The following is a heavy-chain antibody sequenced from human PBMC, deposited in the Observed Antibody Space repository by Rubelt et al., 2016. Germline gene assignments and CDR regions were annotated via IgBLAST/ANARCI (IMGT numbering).Heavy chain of an antibody. CDR3: ARDVGGNSVLYYFDY. CDR2: ISAYTGNT. Sequence: QVQLVQSGAEVKKPGASVKVSCKASGYTFTSYGFSWVRQAPGQGLEWLGWISAYTGNTNYAQKRQRRVTMTTATSTSTAYMELMSLRSAAAAVYYCARDVGGNSVLYYFDYWGQGTLVTVSS. V-gene: IGHV1-18*01. J-gene: IGHJ4*02. CDR1: GYTFTSYG. D-gene: IGHD4-23*01.